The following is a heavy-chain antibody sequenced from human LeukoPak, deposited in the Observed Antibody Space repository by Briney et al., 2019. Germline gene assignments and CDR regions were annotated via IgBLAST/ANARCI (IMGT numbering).Heavy chain of an antibody. J-gene: IGHJ4*02. CDR2: INQGGSDK. V-gene: IGHV3-7*03. D-gene: IGHD2-2*01. Sequence: GGSLRLSCAASGFTFSGHWMSWVRQAPGKGLEWVANINQGGSDKYYVDSVKGRFSISRDNFKNMLYLQMSSLRAEDTALYFCAKRGGPAANYYFDYWGQGALVTVSS. CDR3: AKRGGPAANYYFDY. CDR1: GFTFSGHW.